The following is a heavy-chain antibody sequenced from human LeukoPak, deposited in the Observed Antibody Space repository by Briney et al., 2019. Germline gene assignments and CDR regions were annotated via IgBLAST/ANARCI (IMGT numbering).Heavy chain of an antibody. CDR1: GGSISSSSYY. D-gene: IGHD4-23*01. Sequence: PSETLSLTCTVSGGSISSSSYYWGWIRQPPGKGLEWTGSIYYSGSTYYNPSLKSRVTISVDTSKNQFSLKLSSVTAADTAVYYCARPSNYGGNSGDFDYWGQGTLVTVSS. V-gene: IGHV4-39*01. J-gene: IGHJ4*02. CDR2: IYYSGST. CDR3: ARPSNYGGNSGDFDY.